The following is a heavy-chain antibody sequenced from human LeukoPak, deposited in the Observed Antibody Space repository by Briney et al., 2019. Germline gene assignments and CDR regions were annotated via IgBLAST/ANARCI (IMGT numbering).Heavy chain of an antibody. D-gene: IGHD3-9*01. CDR3: AKDQTGRYFDWFPPGDY. CDR2: ISGSGGST. V-gene: IGHV3-23*01. CDR1: GFTFSSYA. Sequence: PGGSLRLSCAASGFTFSSYAMSWVRQAPGKGLEWVSAISGSGGSTYYADSVKGRFTISRDNSKNTLYLQMNSLRAEDTAVYYCAKDQTGRYFDWFPPGDYWGQGTLVTVSS. J-gene: IGHJ4*02.